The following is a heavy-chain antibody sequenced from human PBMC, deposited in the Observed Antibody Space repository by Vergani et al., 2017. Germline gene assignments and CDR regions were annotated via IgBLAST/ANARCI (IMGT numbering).Heavy chain of an antibody. D-gene: IGHD4-17*01. J-gene: IGHJ6*03. Sequence: QVQLQESGPGLVKPSQTLSLTCTVSGGSISSGGYYWSWIRQHPGKDLEWIGYIYYSGSTYYNPSLKSRVTISVDTSKNQFSLKLSSVTAADTAVYYCARVPSPNDYGDYGGDYYYYMDVWGKGTTVTVSS. CDR2: IYYSGST. V-gene: IGHV4-31*03. CDR1: GGSISSGGYY. CDR3: ARVPSPNDYGDYGGDYYYYMDV.